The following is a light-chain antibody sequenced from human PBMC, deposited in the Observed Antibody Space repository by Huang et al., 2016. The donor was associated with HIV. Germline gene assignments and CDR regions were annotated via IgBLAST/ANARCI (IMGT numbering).Light chain of an antibody. J-gene: IGKJ5*01. CDR1: QNINTY. CDR3: QQSYSALSS. CDR2: SAS. V-gene: IGKV1-39*01. Sequence: IQMTQSPTPLSASIGDRVSIACRASQNINTYLNWYQRKPGKAPKLLISSASTLHSGVPSRFSGSGSGTDFTLTIRGLQLDDFATYYCQQSYSALSSFGPGTRL.